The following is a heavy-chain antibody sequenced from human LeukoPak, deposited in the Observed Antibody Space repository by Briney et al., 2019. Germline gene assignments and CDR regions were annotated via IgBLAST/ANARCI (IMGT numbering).Heavy chain of an antibody. CDR1: GYTFTSYG. J-gene: IGHJ6*02. CDR2: ISAYNGNT. Sequence: ASVKVSCKASGYTFTSYGISWVQQAPGQGLEWMGWISAYNGNTNYAQKLQGRVTMTTDTSTSTAYMELRSLRSDDTAVYYCARDLNYDILTGYYTYYYYGMDVWGQGTTVTVSS. V-gene: IGHV1-18*01. CDR3: ARDLNYDILTGYYTYYYYGMDV. D-gene: IGHD3-9*01.